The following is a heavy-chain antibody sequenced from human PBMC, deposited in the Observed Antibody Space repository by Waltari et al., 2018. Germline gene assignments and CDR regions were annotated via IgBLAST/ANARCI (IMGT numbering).Heavy chain of an antibody. V-gene: IGHV1-69*13. CDR2: IIPIFGTA. CDR1: GGTFSRYA. Sequence: QVQLVQSGAEVKKPGSSVQVSCKASGGTFSRYAISWVRQAPGQGLEWMGGIIPIFGTANYAQKFQGRVTITADESTSTAYMELSSLRSEDTAVYYCARDKEGGIPFDYWGQGTLVTVSS. D-gene: IGHD2-15*01. CDR3: ARDKEGGIPFDY. J-gene: IGHJ4*02.